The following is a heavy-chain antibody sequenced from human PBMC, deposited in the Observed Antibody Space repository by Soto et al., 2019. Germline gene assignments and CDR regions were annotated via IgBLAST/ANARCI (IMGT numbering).Heavy chain of an antibody. J-gene: IGHJ4*02. CDR3: ARSHLKEAARPEPLDY. CDR1: GGTFSSYT. V-gene: IGHV1-69*02. Sequence: QVQLVQSGAEVKKPGSSVKVSCKASGGTFSSYTISWVRQAPGQGLEWMGRIIPILGIANYEQKSQGRVTITADKSTSTAYMELSSLGSEDTAVYYCARSHLKEAARPEPLDYWAKGTLVTVAS. CDR2: IIPILGIA. D-gene: IGHD6-6*01.